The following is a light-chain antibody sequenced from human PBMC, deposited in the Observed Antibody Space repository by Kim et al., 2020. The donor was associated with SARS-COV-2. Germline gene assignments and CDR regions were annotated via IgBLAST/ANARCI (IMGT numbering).Light chain of an antibody. CDR2: GAS. CDR3: QQANSFPPT. Sequence: DFQMTQSPSSVSASVGDRVTITCRASHDVRNWLAWYQQKLGEAPKLLIYGASSLSSGVPSRFSGSGSGTDFTLTISSLQPEEFATYYCQQANSFPPTFGGGTKVDIK. V-gene: IGKV1-12*01. J-gene: IGKJ4*01. CDR1: HDVRNW.